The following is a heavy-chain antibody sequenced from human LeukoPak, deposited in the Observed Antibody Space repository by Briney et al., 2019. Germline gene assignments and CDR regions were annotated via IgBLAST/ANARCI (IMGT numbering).Heavy chain of an antibody. CDR2: THHSGTT. J-gene: IGHJ6*02. V-gene: IGHV4-30-2*01. CDR1: GGSISNGDYS. Sequence: SETLSLTCAVSGGSISNGDYSWTWIRQPPGKGLEWIAYTHHSGTTYYNPSLKSRVTVSVDRAENQFSLKLSSVTAADTAMYYCARYRWGMDVWGQGTTVTVSS. CDR3: ARYRWGMDV. D-gene: IGHD7-27*01.